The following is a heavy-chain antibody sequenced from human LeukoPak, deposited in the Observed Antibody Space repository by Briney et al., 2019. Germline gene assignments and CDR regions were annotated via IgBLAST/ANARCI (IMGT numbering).Heavy chain of an antibody. J-gene: IGHJ4*02. CDR2: ISTSSSYI. CDR1: GFTISRYS. D-gene: IGHD3-10*01. Sequence: GGSLRLSCAASGFTISRYSMNWVRLAPGKGLEWVSSISTSSSYIYYADSVKGRFTISRDNAKNSLYLQMNSLRAEDTAVYYCARGRGKVRGVIIRKGYYFDYWGQGTLVTVSS. V-gene: IGHV3-21*01. CDR3: ARGRGKVRGVIIRKGYYFDY.